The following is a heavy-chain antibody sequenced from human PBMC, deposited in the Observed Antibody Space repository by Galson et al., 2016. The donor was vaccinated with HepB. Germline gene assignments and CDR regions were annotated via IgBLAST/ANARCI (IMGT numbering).Heavy chain of an antibody. CDR2: ISSSSSYI. Sequence: SLRLSCAASGFTFSSYSMNWVRQAPGKGLEWVSSISSSSSYIYYADSVKGRFTISRGNAKNSLYLQMNSLRAEDTAVYYCARDKGWGYSYDYGMDVWGQGTTVTVSS. J-gene: IGHJ6*02. V-gene: IGHV3-21*01. CDR3: ARDKGWGYSYDYGMDV. D-gene: IGHD5-18*01. CDR1: GFTFSSYS.